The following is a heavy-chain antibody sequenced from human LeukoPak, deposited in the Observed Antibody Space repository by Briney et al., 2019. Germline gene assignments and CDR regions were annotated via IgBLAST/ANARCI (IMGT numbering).Heavy chain of an antibody. D-gene: IGHD6-13*01. Sequence: PGGSLRLSCAASGFTFSSYGLSWVRQAPGKGLEWVSAISGSGGSTYYADSVKGRFTISRDNSKNTLYLQTNSLRAEDTAVYYCARGYSSSWYRGPHYYYYYMDVWGKGTTVTISS. CDR3: ARGYSSSWYRGPHYYYYYMDV. V-gene: IGHV3-23*01. J-gene: IGHJ6*03. CDR1: GFTFSSYG. CDR2: ISGSGGST.